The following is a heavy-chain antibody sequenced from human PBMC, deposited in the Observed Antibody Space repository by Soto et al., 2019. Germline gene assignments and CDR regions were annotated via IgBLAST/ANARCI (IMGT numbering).Heavy chain of an antibody. CDR3: AVESTSSSPTALDY. Sequence: EVQLLESGGGLVKPGGSLRLSCAASGFTFSSYSMNWVRQAPGKGLEWVSSISGSSSYIYHADSVKGRFTISRDNAKNSLYLQMNSLRVEDTAVYYCAVESTSSSPTALDYWGQGTLVTVSS. CDR2: ISGSSSYI. D-gene: IGHD6-6*01. V-gene: IGHV3-21*01. CDR1: GFTFSSYS. J-gene: IGHJ4*02.